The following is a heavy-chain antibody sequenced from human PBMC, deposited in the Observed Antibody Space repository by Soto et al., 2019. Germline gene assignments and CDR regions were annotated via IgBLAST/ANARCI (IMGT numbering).Heavy chain of an antibody. Sequence: PSETLSLTCAVYVGSCSGYYWSWIRQPPGKGLEWIGEINHSGSTNYNPSLKSRVTISVDTSKNQFSLKLSSVTAADTAVYYCARGGPRITIFGVVSRNWFDPWGQGTLVTVSS. CDR1: VGSCSGYY. J-gene: IGHJ5*02. CDR2: INHSGST. V-gene: IGHV4-34*01. D-gene: IGHD3-3*01. CDR3: ARGGPRITIFGVVSRNWFDP.